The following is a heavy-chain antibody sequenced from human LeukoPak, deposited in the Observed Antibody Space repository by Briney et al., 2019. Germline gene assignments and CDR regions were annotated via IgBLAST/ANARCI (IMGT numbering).Heavy chain of an antibody. J-gene: IGHJ3*01. D-gene: IGHD1-26*01. CDR3: ARRPLWEGFDV. V-gene: IGHV4-59*08. CDR2: IYYIGST. Sequence: SETLSLTCTVSGGSISSYYWSWIRQPPGKGLEWIGYIYYIGSTNYNPSLKSRVTISVDTSKNQFSLELSSVTAADTAVYYCARRPLWEGFDVWGQGTMVTVSS. CDR1: GGSISSYY.